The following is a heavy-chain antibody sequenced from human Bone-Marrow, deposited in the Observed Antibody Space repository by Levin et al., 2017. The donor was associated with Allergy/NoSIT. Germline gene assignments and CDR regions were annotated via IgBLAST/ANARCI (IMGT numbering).Heavy chain of an antibody. CDR2: IYYDGSA. V-gene: IGHV4-39*07. CDR3: AGEPNSPYYYHYGLDV. D-gene: IGHD2/OR15-2a*01. CDR1: GGSISDDSYY. J-gene: IGHJ6*02. Sequence: PSETLSLTCTVSGGSISDDSYYWAWLRQPPGKGLEWIGSIYYDGSAYYNPSLKTRLTISVDTSNNQFSLRVNSVTASDTAVYYCAGEPNSPYYYHYGLDVWGQGTSVTVSS.